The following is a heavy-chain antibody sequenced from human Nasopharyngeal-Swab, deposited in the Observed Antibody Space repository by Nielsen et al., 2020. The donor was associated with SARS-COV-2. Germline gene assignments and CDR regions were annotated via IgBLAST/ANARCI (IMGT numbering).Heavy chain of an antibody. Sequence: SLKISCAASGFTFSRYGMHWVRQAPGKGLEWVAVISFDGGHKYFAESVKGRFTISRDNSKNTLYLQMNSLRAEDTAVYYCAKEKGFYSSSYYDCWGQGTLVTVSS. D-gene: IGHD1-26*01. CDR1: GFTFSRYG. CDR3: AKEKGFYSSSYYDC. J-gene: IGHJ4*02. CDR2: ISFDGGHK. V-gene: IGHV3-30*18.